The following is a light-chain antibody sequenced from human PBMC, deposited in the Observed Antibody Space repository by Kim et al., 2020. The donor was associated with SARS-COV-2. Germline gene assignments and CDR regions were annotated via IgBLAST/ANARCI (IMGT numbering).Light chain of an antibody. CDR1: SGSIASNY. V-gene: IGLV6-57*03. CDR2: EDN. J-gene: IGLJ3*02. Sequence: GKTVPTSCTRSSGSIASNYVQWYQQRPGSAPTTVIYEDNQRPSGVPDRFSGSIDSSSNSASLTISGLKTEDEADYYCQSYDSSKWVFGGGTQLTVL. CDR3: QSYDSSKWV.